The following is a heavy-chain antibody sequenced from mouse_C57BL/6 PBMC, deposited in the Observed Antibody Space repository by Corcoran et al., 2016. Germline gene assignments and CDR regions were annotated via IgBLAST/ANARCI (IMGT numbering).Heavy chain of an antibody. Sequence: EVQLQQSGPKLVKPGASVKISCKASGYTFTDYYMNWVKQSHGKSLEWIGDINPNNGGTSYNQKFKGKATLTVDKSSSTAYMELRSLTSEDSAVYYCARPSPYGYPYAMDYWGQGTSVTVSS. CDR2: INPNNGGT. D-gene: IGHD2-2*01. CDR3: ARPSPYGYPYAMDY. CDR1: GYTFTDYY. J-gene: IGHJ4*01. V-gene: IGHV1-26*01.